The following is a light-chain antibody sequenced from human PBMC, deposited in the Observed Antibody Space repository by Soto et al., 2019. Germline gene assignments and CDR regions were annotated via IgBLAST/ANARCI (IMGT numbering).Light chain of an antibody. CDR2: GAS. V-gene: IGKV3-15*01. Sequence: EIGRTQSPATLSLSPGQRATLSCRASQTVSKNLAWYQQKPGQAPRLLIYGASTRATGIPARFSGSGSGTEFTLIISSLQSEDFAIYYCQQYNDWPSSITFGQGTRLEIK. CDR1: QTVSKN. J-gene: IGKJ5*01. CDR3: QQYNDWPSSIT.